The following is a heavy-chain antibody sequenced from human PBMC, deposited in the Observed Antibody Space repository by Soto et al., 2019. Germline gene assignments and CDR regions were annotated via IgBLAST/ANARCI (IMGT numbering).Heavy chain of an antibody. D-gene: IGHD1-26*01. CDR3: ARIVGARLNAY. CDR1: GFTFNDYY. J-gene: IGHJ4*02. Sequence: QVQLVESGGGLVKPGGSLRLSCAASGFTFNDYYMTWFRQAPGKGLEWLSCISTTGSYTNYADSVKGRFTISRDNAENSLFLQMDSLRDEDTAVYYCARIVGARLNAYWGQGTLVTVSS. CDR2: ISTTGSYT. V-gene: IGHV3-11*05.